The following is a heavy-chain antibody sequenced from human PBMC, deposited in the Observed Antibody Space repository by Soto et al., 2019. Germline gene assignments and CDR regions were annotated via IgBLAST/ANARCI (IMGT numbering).Heavy chain of an antibody. CDR1: GFIFSSFG. V-gene: IGHV3-30*18. J-gene: IGHJ4*02. D-gene: IGHD2-2*01. CDR2: ISYDGNTK. Sequence: QVQLVQSGGGVVQPGRSLRLSCAASGFIFSSFGLHWVRQAPGKGLEWVAAISYDGNTKYYADSVKGRFTISRDNSWNTLNLQMNSLRPEDTAVYYCAKDLNPTSVTSFDFWGQGTLVTVSS. CDR3: AKDLNPTSVTSFDF.